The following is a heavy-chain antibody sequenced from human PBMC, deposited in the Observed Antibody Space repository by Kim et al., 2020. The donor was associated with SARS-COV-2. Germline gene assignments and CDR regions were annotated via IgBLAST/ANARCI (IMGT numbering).Heavy chain of an antibody. J-gene: IGHJ4*02. V-gene: IGHV5-10-1*01. CDR2: IDPSDSYT. D-gene: IGHD3-3*01. CDR1: GYSFTSYW. CDR3: ARHLREVGYDFWSGYLFDY. Sequence: GESLKISCKGSGYSFTSYWISWVRQMPGKGLEWMGRIDPSDSYTNYSPSFQGHVTISADKSISTAYLLWSSLKASDTAMYYCARHLREVGYDFWSGYLFDYWGQGTLVTVSS.